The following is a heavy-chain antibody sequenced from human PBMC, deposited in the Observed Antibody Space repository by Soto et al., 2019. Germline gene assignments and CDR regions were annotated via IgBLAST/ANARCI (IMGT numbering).Heavy chain of an antibody. Sequence: QVQLVQSGAEVRKPGSSVKVSCKASGGIFSSYGISWVRQAPGQGLEWMGGIIPFFGTANYAQKFQARVTITADKSTRTAYMELSSLRSEDTAVYYCARSALPAAINNWFDPWGQGTLVTVSS. J-gene: IGHJ5*02. CDR1: GGIFSSYG. CDR3: ARSALPAAINNWFDP. V-gene: IGHV1-69*06. CDR2: IIPFFGTA. D-gene: IGHD2-2*01.